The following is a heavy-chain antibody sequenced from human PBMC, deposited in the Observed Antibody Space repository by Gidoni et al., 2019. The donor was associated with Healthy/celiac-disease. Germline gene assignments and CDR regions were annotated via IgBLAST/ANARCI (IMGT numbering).Heavy chain of an antibody. CDR2: ISYDGSNK. V-gene: IGHV3-30-3*01. CDR1: GFTFSSYA. D-gene: IGHD3-3*01. Sequence: QVQLVESGGGVVQPGRSLRLSCAASGFTFSSYAMHWVRQAAGKGLEWVAVISYDGSNKYYADSVKGRFTISRDNSKNTLYLQMNSLRAEDTAVYYCARGSTIFGVVIMYYFDYWGQGTLVTVSS. J-gene: IGHJ4*02. CDR3: ARGSTIFGVVIMYYFDY.